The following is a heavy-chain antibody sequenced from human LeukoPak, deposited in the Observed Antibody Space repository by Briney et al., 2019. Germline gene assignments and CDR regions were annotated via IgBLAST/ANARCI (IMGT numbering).Heavy chain of an antibody. D-gene: IGHD2-2*02. J-gene: IGHJ4*02. CDR1: GGFFSGYY. Sequence: PSQTLSLICAVYGGFFSGYYWSWIRQPPGKGLVWMGELHHSGSTNYNPALQRRVPISLGTSKNQFSLKLSSVTAADTAVYYCARVPGPLYCSSTSCYSFDYWGQGTLVTVSS. CDR3: ARVPGPLYCSSTSCYSFDY. CDR2: LHHSGST. V-gene: IGHV4-34*01.